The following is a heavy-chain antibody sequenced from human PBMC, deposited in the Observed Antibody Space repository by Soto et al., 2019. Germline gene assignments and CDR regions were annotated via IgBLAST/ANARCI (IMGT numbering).Heavy chain of an antibody. CDR3: AKDAVPGDGWWLLEH. D-gene: IGHD2-21*02. V-gene: IGHV3-23*05. J-gene: IGHJ1*01. CDR1: GVSCTSYA. Sequence: DVPLVESGGGLARPGGTLRLSCRGSGVSCTSYALAWVRQAPGKGLELVAGLYGSGRGVEYADSVRGRFTISRDNSRNTLYLDMNYLRGDDTAVYYCAKDAVPGDGWWLLEHWGRGTVVTV. CDR2: LYGSGRGV.